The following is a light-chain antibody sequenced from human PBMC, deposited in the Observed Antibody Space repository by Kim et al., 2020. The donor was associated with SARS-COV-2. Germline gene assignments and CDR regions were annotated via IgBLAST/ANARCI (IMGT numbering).Light chain of an antibody. CDR2: TAS. CDR3: QQAYSFPYT. CDR1: EGISSW. V-gene: IGKV1-12*01. Sequence: ASVGDRVTITCRASEGISSWLVWFQQKPGKAPTLLIHTASTLQGGVPSRFSGSGSETDFTLTISSLQPEDFATYYCQQAYSFPYTFGPGTRVDIK. J-gene: IGKJ2*01.